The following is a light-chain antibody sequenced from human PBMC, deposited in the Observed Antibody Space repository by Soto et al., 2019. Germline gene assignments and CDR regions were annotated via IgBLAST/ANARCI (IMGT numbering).Light chain of an antibody. J-gene: IGKJ4*01. CDR2: GAS. V-gene: IGKV3D-7*01. Sequence: PGERGTLSCRASQSVISSYLTWYQQKPGQAPRLLIYGASTRATSIPARFSGSGSGTDFTLTISSLQPEDFAVYYCQQDYNLPLTFGGGTKVEIK. CDR3: QQDYNLPLT. CDR1: QSVISSY.